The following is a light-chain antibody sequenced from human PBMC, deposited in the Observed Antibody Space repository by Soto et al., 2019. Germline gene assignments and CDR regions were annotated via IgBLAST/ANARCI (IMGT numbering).Light chain of an antibody. CDR3: QQYIRWPLT. J-gene: IGKJ4*01. CDR2: AAS. CDR1: QGISSY. V-gene: IGKV1-9*01. Sequence: DIQLTQSPSFLSASVGDRVTITCRASQGISSYLAWYQQKPGKAPKLLIYAASTLQSGVPSRFSGSGSGTEFTLTISSLQPEDFAVYYCQQYIRWPLTFGGGTKVDIK.